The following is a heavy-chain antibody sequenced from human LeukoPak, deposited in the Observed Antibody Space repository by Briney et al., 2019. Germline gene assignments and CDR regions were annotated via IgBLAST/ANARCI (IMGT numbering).Heavy chain of an antibody. J-gene: IGHJ4*02. CDR3: AMATDSYQFDY. CDR2: ISGSGSYI. V-gene: IGHV3-21*01. D-gene: IGHD5-24*01. Sequence: TGGSLRLSCAASGFTFSTYSMNWVRQAPGKGLEWVSYISGSGSYIYYADSVKGRFTISRDNGKNSLYLQMNSLRAEDTAVYYCAMATDSYQFDYWGQGTLVTVPS. CDR1: GFTFSTYS.